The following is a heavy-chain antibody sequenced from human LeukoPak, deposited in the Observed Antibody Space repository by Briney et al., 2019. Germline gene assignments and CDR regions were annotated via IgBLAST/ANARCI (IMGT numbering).Heavy chain of an antibody. D-gene: IGHD1-14*01. J-gene: IGHJ4*02. CDR3: ARGKLAPRNPFDY. V-gene: IGHV4-59*01. CDR2: IYYSGST. CDR1: GGSISSYY. Sequence: SETLSLTCTVSGGSISSYYWSWLRQPPGKGLEWVGYIYYSGSTNYNPSLKSRVTISVDTSTNQFSLKLSSVTAADTAVYYCARGKLAPRNPFDYWGQGTLVTVSS.